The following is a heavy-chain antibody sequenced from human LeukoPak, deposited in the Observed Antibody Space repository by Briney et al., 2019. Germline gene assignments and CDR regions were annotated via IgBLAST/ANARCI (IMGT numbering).Heavy chain of an antibody. J-gene: IGHJ4*02. CDR1: GFTFSSYS. CDR3: ARYYYDSSGYYYSDY. CDR2: ISSSSSYI. V-gene: IGHV3-21*01. Sequence: GGSLRLSCAASGFTFSSYSMNWVRQAPGKGLEWGSSISSSSSYIYYADSVKGRFTISRDNAKNSLYLRMNSLRAEDTAVYYCARYYYDSSGYYYSDYWGQGTLVTVSS. D-gene: IGHD3-22*01.